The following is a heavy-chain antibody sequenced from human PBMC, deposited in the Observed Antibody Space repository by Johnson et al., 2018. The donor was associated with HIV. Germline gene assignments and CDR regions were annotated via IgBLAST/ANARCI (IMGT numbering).Heavy chain of an antibody. CDR3: ARGRSLRSVAGDDAFDI. D-gene: IGHD6-19*01. CDR1: GFTFSSYA. Sequence: QVQLVESGGGLVQPGRSLRLSCAASGFTFSSYAMHWVRQAPGKGLEWVAVISYDGSNKYYADSVKGRFTISRDNSKNTLYLQMNSLRAEDTAVYYCARGRSLRSVAGDDAFDIWGQGTMVTVSS. J-gene: IGHJ3*02. V-gene: IGHV3-30-3*01. CDR2: ISYDGSNK.